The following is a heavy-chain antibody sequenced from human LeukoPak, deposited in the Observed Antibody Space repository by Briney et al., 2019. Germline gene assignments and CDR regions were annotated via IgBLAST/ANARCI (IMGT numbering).Heavy chain of an antibody. Sequence: PGGSLRLSCAASGFTFSSYAMSWVRQAPGKGLEWVSAISGSGGTTYYADSVKGRFTISRDNSKNTLFLQMNSLRAEDTALYYCVKAVGGYDYDNWGQGTLVTVSS. CDR1: GFTFSSYA. CDR2: ISGSGGTT. V-gene: IGHV3-23*01. CDR3: VKAVGGYDYDN. D-gene: IGHD5-12*01. J-gene: IGHJ4*02.